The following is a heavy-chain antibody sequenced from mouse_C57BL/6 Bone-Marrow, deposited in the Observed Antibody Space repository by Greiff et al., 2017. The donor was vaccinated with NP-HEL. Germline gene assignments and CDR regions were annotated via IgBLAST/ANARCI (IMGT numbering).Heavy chain of an antibody. Sequence: EVQVVESGGGLVKPGGSLKLSCAASGFTFSDYGMHWVRQAPEKGLEWVAYISSGSSTIYYADTVKGRFTISRDNAKNTLFLQMTSLRSEDTAMYYCARPGTTVVAYYFDYWGQGTTLTVSS. CDR1: GFTFSDYG. D-gene: IGHD1-1*01. CDR3: ARPGTTVVAYYFDY. V-gene: IGHV5-17*01. J-gene: IGHJ2*01. CDR2: ISSGSSTI.